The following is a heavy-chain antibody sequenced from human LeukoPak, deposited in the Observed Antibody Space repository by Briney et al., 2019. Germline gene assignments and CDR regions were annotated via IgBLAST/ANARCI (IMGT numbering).Heavy chain of an antibody. CDR3: ARGQFWSGYSI. V-gene: IGHV4-38-2*02. D-gene: IGHD3-3*02. Sequence: SETLSLTCTVSGYSISSGYYWTWIRQPPGKGLEWIGYIHYSGSTNYNPSLKSRVTISVDTSKNQFSLNLSSVTAADTAVYYCARGQFWSGYSIWGQGTLVTVSS. CDR1: GYSISSGYY. CDR2: IHYSGST. J-gene: IGHJ4*02.